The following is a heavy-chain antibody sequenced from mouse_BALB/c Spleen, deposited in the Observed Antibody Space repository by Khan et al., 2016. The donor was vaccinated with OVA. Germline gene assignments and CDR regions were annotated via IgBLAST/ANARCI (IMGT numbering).Heavy chain of an antibody. V-gene: IGHV4-1*02. CDR3: ARLHYYGYVSY. Sequence: EVKLLESGGGLVQPGGSLKLSCAASGFDFSRYWMSWVRQAPGKGLEWIGEINPDSSTINYKPSLKDKFIISRENAKNTPYLQMRKVRSEDTALYYCARLHYYGYVSYWRQGTLVTVSA. CDR1: GFDFSRYW. J-gene: IGHJ3*01. CDR2: INPDSSTI. D-gene: IGHD1-2*01.